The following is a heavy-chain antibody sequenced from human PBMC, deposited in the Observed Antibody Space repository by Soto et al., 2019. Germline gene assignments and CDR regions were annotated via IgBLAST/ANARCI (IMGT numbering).Heavy chain of an antibody. CDR2: ISAHNGNT. D-gene: IGHD1-20*01. CDR1: GYTFTSYG. J-gene: IGHJ4*02. V-gene: IGHV1-18*04. CDR3: ARARTRYFDY. Sequence: QVQLVQSGAEVKKPGASVKVSCKASGYTFTSYGITWVRRAPGQGLEWMGWISAHNGNTDYAQKVQGRVIMTTDTSTSTAYMELRSLTSDDTAVYYCARARTRYFDYWGQGTLGTVSS.